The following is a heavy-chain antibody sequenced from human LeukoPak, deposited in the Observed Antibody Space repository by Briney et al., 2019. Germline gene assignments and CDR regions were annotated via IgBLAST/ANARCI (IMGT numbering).Heavy chain of an antibody. CDR3: ARHEEMAKTFDY. Sequence: SETLSLTCTVSGGSISSSSYYWGWIRQPPGKGLEWIGSIYYSGSTYYNPSLKSRVTISVDTSKNQFSLKLSSVTAADTAVYYCARHEEMAKTFDYWGQGTLVTVSS. CDR1: GGSISSSSYY. CDR2: IYYSGST. D-gene: IGHD5-24*01. V-gene: IGHV4-39*01. J-gene: IGHJ4*02.